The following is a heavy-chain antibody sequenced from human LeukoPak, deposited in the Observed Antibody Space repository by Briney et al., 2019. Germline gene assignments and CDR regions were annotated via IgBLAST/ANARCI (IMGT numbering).Heavy chain of an antibody. Sequence: PGGSLRLSCAASGFTFSSYEMNWVRQAPGKGLEWVSYISNSGSTKYYADSVKGRFTISRDNAKNSVYLQMKSLRAEDTAVYYCVRESYYDSSGYLGVFDYWGQGTLVTVSS. CDR2: ISNSGSTK. CDR3: VRESYYDSSGYLGVFDY. CDR1: GFTFSSYE. D-gene: IGHD3-22*01. J-gene: IGHJ4*02. V-gene: IGHV3-48*03.